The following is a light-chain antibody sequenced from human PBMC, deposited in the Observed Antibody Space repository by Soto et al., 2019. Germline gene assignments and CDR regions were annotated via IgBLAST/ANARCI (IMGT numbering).Light chain of an antibody. CDR3: SSYTTSNTRQIV. V-gene: IGLV2-14*03. Sequence: QSALTQPASVSGSPGRSITISCTGTSSDVGGYNYVSWYQHHPGKAPKLMIYDVSNRPSGVSNRFSGSKSGNTASLTISGLQPEDEADYYCSSYTTSNTRQIVFGTGTKVTV. CDR2: DVS. J-gene: IGLJ1*01. CDR1: SSDVGGYNY.